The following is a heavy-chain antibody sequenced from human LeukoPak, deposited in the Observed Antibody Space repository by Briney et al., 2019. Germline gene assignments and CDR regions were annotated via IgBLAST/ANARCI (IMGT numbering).Heavy chain of an antibody. J-gene: IGHJ4*02. Sequence: KSGGSLRHSCAASGFTFSSYSMNWVRQAPGKGLEWVSSISSSSSYIYYADSVKGRFTISRDNAKNSLYLQMNSLRAEDTAVYYCARDPAIAVAGTGNYCGQGTLVTVSS. CDR2: ISSSSSYI. V-gene: IGHV3-21*01. CDR1: GFTFSSYS. D-gene: IGHD6-19*01. CDR3: ARDPAIAVAGTGNY.